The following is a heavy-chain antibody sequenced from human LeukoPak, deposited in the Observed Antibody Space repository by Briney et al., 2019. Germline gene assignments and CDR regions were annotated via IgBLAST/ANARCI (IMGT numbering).Heavy chain of an antibody. V-gene: IGHV3-49*04. CDR3: SRDREDIVVVPAAIYYYYYMDV. J-gene: IGHJ6*03. D-gene: IGHD2-2*02. Sequence: GGSLRLSCTASGFTFGNYAMSWVRQAPGKGLEWVGFIRSKAYGGTTEYAASVKGRFTISRDDSKSIAYLQMNSLKTEDTAVYYCSRDREDIVVVPAAIYYYYYMDVWGKGTTVTVSS. CDR1: GFTFGNYA. CDR2: IRSKAYGGTT.